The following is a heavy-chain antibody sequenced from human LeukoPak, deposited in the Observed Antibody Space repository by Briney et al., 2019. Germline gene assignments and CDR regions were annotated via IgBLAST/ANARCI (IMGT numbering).Heavy chain of an antibody. CDR2: IYHGGNT. V-gene: IGHV4-4*02. CDR1: GGSISSSDW. J-gene: IGHJ2*01. CDR3: ASRYYYDSSGYFWYFDL. D-gene: IGHD3-22*01. Sequence: PSETLSLTCAVSGGSISSSDWWSWVRQPPGKGLEWIGEIYHGGNTHYNPSLKSRVTISVDTSKNQFSLKLSSVTAADTAVYYCASRYYYDSSGYFWYFDLWGRGTLVTVSS.